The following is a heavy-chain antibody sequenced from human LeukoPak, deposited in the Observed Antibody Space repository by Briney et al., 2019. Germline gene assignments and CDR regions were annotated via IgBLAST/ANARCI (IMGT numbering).Heavy chain of an antibody. J-gene: IGHJ4*02. CDR1: GYSFTNYG. CDR2: ISAYNGNT. V-gene: IGHV1-18*01. Sequence: ASVKVSCKASGYSFTNYGFIWVRQAPGQGLEWMGWISAYNGNTAYAQKIQGRVTMTTDTSASTVYMDLRSLRSDDTAVHYCARSHSGSLRAPFDYWGQGTLVTVSS. CDR3: ARSHSGSLRAPFDY. D-gene: IGHD3-22*01.